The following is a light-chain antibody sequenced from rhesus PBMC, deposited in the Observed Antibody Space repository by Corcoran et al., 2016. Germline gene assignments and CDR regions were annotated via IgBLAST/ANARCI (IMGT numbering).Light chain of an antibody. CDR1: QSVSSS. J-gene: IGKJ2*01. Sequence: EIVMTQSPATLSLSPGERATLSCRASQSVSSSLAWYQQKPGQAPRPLIYGASSRATGIPDRFSGSGSGTDFTLTISSLEPEDVAVYYCLKHSNWPHSFGQGTKVEIK. CDR2: GAS. V-gene: IGKV3-24*01. CDR3: LKHSNWPHS.